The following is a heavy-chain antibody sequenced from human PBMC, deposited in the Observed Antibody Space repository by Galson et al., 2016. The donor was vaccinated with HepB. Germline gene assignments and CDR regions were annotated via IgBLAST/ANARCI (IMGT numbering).Heavy chain of an antibody. CDR3: ARGAGSGTSWFDP. V-gene: IGHV1-3*04. D-gene: IGHD2-15*01. CDR1: GYTFTTYA. Sequence: SVKVSCKASGYTFTTYAMHWVRQAPGQRLEWMGWINTGNGNTKYSQKFQGRVTISRDTSASTAYMELRSLRSEDTAVYYCARGAGSGTSWFDPWGQGTLVTVSA. CDR2: INTGNGNT. J-gene: IGHJ5*02.